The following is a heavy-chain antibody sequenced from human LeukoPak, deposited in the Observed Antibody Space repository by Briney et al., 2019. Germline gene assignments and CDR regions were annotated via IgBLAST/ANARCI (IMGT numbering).Heavy chain of an antibody. V-gene: IGHV4-39*07. CDR1: GGSISSSSYY. D-gene: IGHD1-1*01. CDR2: IYYSGST. Sequence: SETLSLTCTVSGGSISSSSYYWGWIRQPPGKGLEWIGSIYYSGSTYYNPSLKSRVTISVDTSKNQFSLKLSSVTAAVTAVYYCARASGTWISRLYFDYWGQGTLVTVSS. J-gene: IGHJ4*02. CDR3: ARASGTWISRLYFDY.